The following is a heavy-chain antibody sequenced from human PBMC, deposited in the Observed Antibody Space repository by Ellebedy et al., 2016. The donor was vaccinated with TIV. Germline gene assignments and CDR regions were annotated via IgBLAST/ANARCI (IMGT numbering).Heavy chain of an antibody. V-gene: IGHV3-73*01. J-gene: IGHJ3*01. CDR1: GFTFSDSA. D-gene: IGHD2-21*01. CDR3: ASGDIKIAALDCFNL. Sequence: GGSLRLSCAASGFTFSDSATHWVRQASGKGLEWVGRIRSKINNDATAYGASLKGRVIISRDDSKNTAYLQMNSLRNDDTAVYYCASGDIKIAALDCFNLWGQGTVVTVSS. CDR2: IRSKINNDAT.